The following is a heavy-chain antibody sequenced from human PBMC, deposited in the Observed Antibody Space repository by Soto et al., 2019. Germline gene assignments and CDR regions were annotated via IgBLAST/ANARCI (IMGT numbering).Heavy chain of an antibody. CDR2: ISAYNGNI. CDR3: ARGHDILPGWKFTF. J-gene: IGHJ4*02. CDR1: GYDFTNYG. Sequence: QVRLVQSGAEVKKPGASVKVSCKTYGYDFTNYGINWVRQAPGQGLEWMGWISAYNGNIGYAQNFRGRATLTTDTSTGSAYMELRSLRSDDTAVYYCARGHDILPGWKFTFWGQGTLVTVSS. V-gene: IGHV1-18*01. D-gene: IGHD3-9*01.